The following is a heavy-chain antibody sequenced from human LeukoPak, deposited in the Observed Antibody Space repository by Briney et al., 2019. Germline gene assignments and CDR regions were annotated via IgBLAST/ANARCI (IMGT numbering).Heavy chain of an antibody. CDR2: IYTSGST. D-gene: IGHD2-2*01. Sequence: SETLSLTCTVSGGSISSYYWSWIRLPAGKGLEWIGRIYTSGSTNYNPSLESRVTMSVDTSKNQFSLKLSSVTAADTAVYYCARVPVPAAPYYYYYMDVWGKGTTVTVSS. CDR1: GGSISSYY. CDR3: ARVPVPAAPYYYYYMDV. V-gene: IGHV4-4*07. J-gene: IGHJ6*03.